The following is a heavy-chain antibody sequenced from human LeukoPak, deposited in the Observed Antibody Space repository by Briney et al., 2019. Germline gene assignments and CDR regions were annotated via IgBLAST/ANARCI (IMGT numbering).Heavy chain of an antibody. J-gene: IGHJ4*02. CDR1: GFTFTSSA. CDR3: AADLAAAGTYDY. D-gene: IGHD6-13*01. Sequence: SVKVSCKASGFTFTSSAVQWARQARGQRLEWIGWIVVGSGNTNYAQKFQERVTITRDMSTSTAYMELSSLRSEDTAVYYCAADLAAAGTYDYWGQGTLVTVSS. CDR2: IVVGSGNT. V-gene: IGHV1-58*01.